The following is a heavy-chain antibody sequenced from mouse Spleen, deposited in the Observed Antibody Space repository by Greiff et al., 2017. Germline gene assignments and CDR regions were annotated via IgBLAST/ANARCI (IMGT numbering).Heavy chain of an antibody. V-gene: IGHV1-69*01. CDR3: ARGGPFAY. Sequence: QVQLKQPGAELVMPGASVKLSCKASGYTFTSYWMHWVKQRPGQGLEWIGEIDPYDSYTNYNQKFKGKATLTVDKSSSTAYMQLSSLTSEDSAVYYCARGGPFAYWGQGTLVTVSA. CDR2: IDPYDSYT. J-gene: IGHJ3*01. CDR1: GYTFTSYW.